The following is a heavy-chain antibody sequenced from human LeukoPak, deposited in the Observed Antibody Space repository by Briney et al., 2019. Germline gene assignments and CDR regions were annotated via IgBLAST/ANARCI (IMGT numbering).Heavy chain of an antibody. J-gene: IGHJ4*02. CDR2: IYYSGST. CDR1: GDSISTYY. D-gene: IGHD4-23*01. Sequence: SETLSLTCTVSGDSISTYYWSWIRQPPGKGLEWIGNIYYSGSTNYNPSLKSRVTISVDTSKNQFSLKLSSVTAADTAMYYCARVSRGNSVGGDYWGQGTLVTVSS. V-gene: IGHV4-59*01. CDR3: ARVSRGNSVGGDY.